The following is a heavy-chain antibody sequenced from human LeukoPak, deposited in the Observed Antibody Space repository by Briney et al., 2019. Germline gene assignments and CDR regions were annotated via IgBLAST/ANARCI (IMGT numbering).Heavy chain of an antibody. D-gene: IGHD6-13*01. CDR1: GVSISSSNW. V-gene: IGHV4-4*02. Sequence: SGTLSLTCAVSGVSISSSNWWSWVRQSPGKGLEWIGEIYHSGSTDYNPSLKSRVTISVDTSKNQFSLRLSSVTAADTAVYYCGRRGSRSWDFDYWGQGTLVTVSS. J-gene: IGHJ4*02. CDR3: GRRGSRSWDFDY. CDR2: IYHSGST.